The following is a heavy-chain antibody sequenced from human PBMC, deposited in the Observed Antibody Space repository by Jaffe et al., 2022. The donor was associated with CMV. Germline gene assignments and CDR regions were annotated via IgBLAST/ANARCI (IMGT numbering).Heavy chain of an antibody. J-gene: IGHJ4*02. CDR1: GFTFSSYW. CDR3: ALWGFWSGYYAPSFDY. CDR2: IKQDGSEK. D-gene: IGHD3-3*01. Sequence: EVQLVESGGGLVQPGGSLRLSCAASGFTFSSYWMSWVRQAPGKGLEWVANIKQDGSEKYYVDSVKGRFTISRDNAKNSLYLQMNSLRAEDTAVYYCALWGFWSGYYAPSFDYWGQGTLVTVSS. V-gene: IGHV3-7*01.